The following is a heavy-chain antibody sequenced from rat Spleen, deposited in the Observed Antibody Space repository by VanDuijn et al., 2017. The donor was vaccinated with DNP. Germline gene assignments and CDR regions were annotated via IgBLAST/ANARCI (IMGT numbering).Heavy chain of an antibody. J-gene: IGHJ4*01. CDR1: GFTFSNHY. Sequence: QVQLQQSGPELAKPGSSVRIACKASGFTFSNHYINWIKQTTGQGLEYIGYINTGSGDTNYNEKFKGKAALTVDKSSSTAFMQLSSLTPDDSAVYYCARYYVTYIGMDVWGQGTSVTVSS. D-gene: IGHD1-2*01. CDR3: ARYYVTYIGMDV. V-gene: IGHV1-43*01. CDR2: INTGSGDT.